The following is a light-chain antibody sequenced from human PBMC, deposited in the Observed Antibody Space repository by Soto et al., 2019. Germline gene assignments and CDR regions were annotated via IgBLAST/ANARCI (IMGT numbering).Light chain of an antibody. Sequence: QSALTQPASVSGSPGQSITISCTGTTSDVGAYNYVSWYQQHPGKAPKLIIYDVSNRPSGVSNRFSGSKSGNTASLTISGLQAEDEADYYCSSYTSSSTPVVFGGGTTLTVL. V-gene: IGLV2-14*01. J-gene: IGLJ2*01. CDR2: DVS. CDR1: TSDVGAYNY. CDR3: SSYTSSSTPVV.